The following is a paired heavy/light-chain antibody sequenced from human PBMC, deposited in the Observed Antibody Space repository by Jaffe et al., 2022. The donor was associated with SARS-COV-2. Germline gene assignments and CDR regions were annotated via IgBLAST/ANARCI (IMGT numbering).Heavy chain of an antibody. V-gene: IGHV3-73*01. D-gene: IGHD4-17*01. CDR3: TRFDDYGGSPLDY. CDR1: GFTFSDSA. Sequence: EVQLVESGGGLVQPGGSLKLSCAASGFTFSDSAMHWVRQASGKGLEWVGRIRSKATGYATAYAASVKGRFSISRDDSTNMAYLQMNSLKTEDTAVYYCTRFDDYGGSPLDYWGQGTLVSVSS. J-gene: IGHJ4*02. CDR2: IRSKATGYAT.
Light chain of an antibody. CDR3: CSYAGSGTWV. CDR2: EVN. CDR1: SSDVENYNL. Sequence: QSALTQPASVSGSPGQSITISCTGTSSDVENYNLVSWYQQNPGKAPQLVIYEVNKRPSGVSNRFSGSKSGNTASLTISGLQAEDEADFYCCSYAGSGTWVFGGGTKVTVL. J-gene: IGLJ3*02. V-gene: IGLV2-23*02.